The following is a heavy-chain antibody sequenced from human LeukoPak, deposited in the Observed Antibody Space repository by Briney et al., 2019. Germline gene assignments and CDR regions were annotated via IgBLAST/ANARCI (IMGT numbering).Heavy chain of an antibody. CDR1: GGSFSGYY. V-gene: IGHV4-34*01. CDR3: ARGRRRWFGELFYPLEY. CDR2: INHSGST. J-gene: IGHJ4*02. Sequence: SETLSLTCAVYGGSFSGYYWSWIRQPPGKGLEWIGEINHSGSTNYNPSLKSRVTISVDTSKNQFSLKLSSVTAADTAVYYCARGRRRWFGELFYPLEYWGQGTLVTVSS. D-gene: IGHD3-10*01.